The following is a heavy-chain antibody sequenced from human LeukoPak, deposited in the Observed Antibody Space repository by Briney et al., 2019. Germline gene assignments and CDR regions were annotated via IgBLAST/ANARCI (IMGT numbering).Heavy chain of an antibody. V-gene: IGHV4-59*08. D-gene: IGHD1-1*01. CDR2: IYYSGST. J-gene: IGHJ6*02. CDR3: ARGAPKLPYYYYYGMDV. CDR1: GGSISSYY. Sequence: SETLSLTCTVSGGSISSYYWSWIRQPPGKGLEWIGYIYYSGSTNYNPSLKSRVTISVDTSKNQFSLKLSSVTAADTAVYYCARGAPKLPYYYYYGMDVWGQGTTVTVSS.